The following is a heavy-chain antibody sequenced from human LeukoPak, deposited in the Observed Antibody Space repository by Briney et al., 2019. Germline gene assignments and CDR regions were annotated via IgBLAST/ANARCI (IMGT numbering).Heavy chain of an antibody. V-gene: IGHV3-23*01. CDR1: GFTFSSYG. J-gene: IGHJ6*03. CDR2: ISGSGGST. CDR3: ARGVSSKYSSSWYGIYYYYMDV. D-gene: IGHD6-13*01. Sequence: PGGSLRLSCAASGFTFSSYGMSWVRQAPGKGLEWVSGISGSGGSTYYADSVKGRFTISRDNSKNTLYLQMNSLRAEDTAVYYCARGVSSKYSSSWYGIYYYYMDVWGKGTTVTISS.